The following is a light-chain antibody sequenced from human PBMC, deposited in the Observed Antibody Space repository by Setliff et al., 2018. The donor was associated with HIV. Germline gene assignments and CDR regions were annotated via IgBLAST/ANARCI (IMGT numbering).Light chain of an antibody. CDR2: DVS. J-gene: IGLJ1*01. Sequence: QSALTQPRSVSGSPGQSVTISCTGTSSDVGGYNYVSWYHQHPGKAPKLMIYDVSNRPSGVSNRFSGSKSGNTASLTISGLQAEDEADYYCSSYTSSSTLEVFGTGTKVTVL. CDR1: SSDVGGYNY. CDR3: SSYTSSSTLEV. V-gene: IGLV2-14*03.